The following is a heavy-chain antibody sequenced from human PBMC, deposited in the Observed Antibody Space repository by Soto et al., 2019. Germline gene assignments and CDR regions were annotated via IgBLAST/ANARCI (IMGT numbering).Heavy chain of an antibody. D-gene: IGHD3-3*01. Sequence: QVQLQESGPGLVKPSETLSLTCTVSGGSISSYYWSWIRQPPGKGLEWIGYIYYSGSTNYNPSLKSRVTISVDTSKNQFSLKLSSVTAADTAVYYCARGPSITIFGVVINGGFDPWGQGTLVTVSS. CDR3: ARGPSITIFGVVINGGFDP. V-gene: IGHV4-59*01. CDR2: IYYSGST. CDR1: GGSISSYY. J-gene: IGHJ5*02.